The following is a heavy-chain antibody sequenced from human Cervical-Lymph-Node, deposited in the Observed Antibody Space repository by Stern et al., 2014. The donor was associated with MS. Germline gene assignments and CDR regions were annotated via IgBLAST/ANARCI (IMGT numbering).Heavy chain of an antibody. CDR3: ARQRYFDY. J-gene: IGHJ4*02. CDR2: IFPGGSDI. CDR1: GYTFTSYW. Sequence: QLVQSGPEVKRPGESLKISCQASGYTFTSYWIGWVRQMPGKGLEWIAIIFPGGSDIRYSPSFRGQGTISAEKSSSTAYLQWNNLKASDTAIYYCARQRYFDYWGQGTLVTVSS. V-gene: IGHV5-51*01.